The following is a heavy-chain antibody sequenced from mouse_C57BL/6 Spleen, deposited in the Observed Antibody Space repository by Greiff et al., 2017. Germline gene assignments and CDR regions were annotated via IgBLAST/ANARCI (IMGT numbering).Heavy chain of an antibody. CDR3: TRDQGGYYSYYFDY. V-gene: IGHV5-9-1*02. CDR1: GFTFSSYA. J-gene: IGHJ2*01. Sequence: DVKLVESGAGLVKPGGYLKLSCAASGFTFSSYAMSWVRQTPEKRLEWVAYISSGGDYIYYADTVTGRFTISRDNARNTLYLQMSRLKSEDTAMYYCTRDQGGYYSYYFDYWSPGTTLTVSS. D-gene: IGHD2-3*01. CDR2: ISSGGDYI.